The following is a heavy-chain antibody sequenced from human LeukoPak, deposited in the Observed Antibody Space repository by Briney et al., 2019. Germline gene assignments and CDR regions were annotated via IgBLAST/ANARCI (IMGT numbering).Heavy chain of an antibody. V-gene: IGHV1-69*05. CDR3: ARVGLWLGEFLN. Sequence: ASVKVSCKASGGTFSSYAISWVRQAPGQGLEWMGRIIPIFGTANYAQKFQGRVTITTDESTSTAYMELSSLRSEDTAVYYCARVGLWLGEFLNWGQGTLVTVSS. CDR1: GGTFSSYA. J-gene: IGHJ4*02. CDR2: IIPIFGTA. D-gene: IGHD3-10*01.